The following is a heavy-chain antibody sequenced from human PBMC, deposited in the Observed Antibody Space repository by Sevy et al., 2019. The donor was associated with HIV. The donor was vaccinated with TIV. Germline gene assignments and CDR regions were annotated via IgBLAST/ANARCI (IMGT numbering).Heavy chain of an antibody. D-gene: IGHD4-4*01. CDR3: ARDVDSNYDGIDA. V-gene: IGHV3-33*01. J-gene: IGHJ6*02. CDR1: GFIFSNHG. Sequence: GGSLRLSCAASGFIFSNHGMHWVRQAPGKGLEWVARIWYDGSDTYYGESVNGRFTISRDNSKNTVDLQMNSLRVEDTAVYYCARDVDSNYDGIDAWGQGTTVTVSS. CDR2: IWYDGSDT.